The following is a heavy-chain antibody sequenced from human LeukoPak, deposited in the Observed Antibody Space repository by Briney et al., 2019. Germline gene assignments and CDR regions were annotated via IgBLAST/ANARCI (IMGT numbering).Heavy chain of an antibody. CDR3: AREWGEIAAAGTITTTFDY. V-gene: IGHV4-39*07. Sequence: SETLSLTCTVSGGSISSSSYYWGWIRQPPGKGLEWIGSIYYSGSTYYNPSLKSRVTISVDTSKNQFSLKLSSVTAADTAVYYCAREWGEIAAAGTITTTFDYWGQGTLVTVSS. J-gene: IGHJ4*02. CDR2: IYYSGST. CDR1: GGSISSSSYY. D-gene: IGHD6-13*01.